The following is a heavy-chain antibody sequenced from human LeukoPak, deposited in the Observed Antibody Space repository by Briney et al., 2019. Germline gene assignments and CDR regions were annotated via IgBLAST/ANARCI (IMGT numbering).Heavy chain of an antibody. J-gene: IGHJ4*02. CDR1: GFTFGSYG. Sequence: GGSLRLSCAASGFTFGSYGMHWVRQAPGKGLEWVAVIWYDGSNKYYADSVKGRFTISRDNSKNTLYLQMNSLRAEDTAVYYCARPAGSGWYQDHFDYWGQGTLVTVSS. D-gene: IGHD6-19*01. CDR2: IWYDGSNK. V-gene: IGHV3-33*01. CDR3: ARPAGSGWYQDHFDY.